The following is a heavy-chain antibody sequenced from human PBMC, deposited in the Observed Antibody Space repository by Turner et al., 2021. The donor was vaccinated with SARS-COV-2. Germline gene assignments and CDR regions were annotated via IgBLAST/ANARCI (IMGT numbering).Heavy chain of an antibody. V-gene: IGHV3-23*04. CDR2: ISVSGGST. Sequence: EVQLVESGGGLFQPGGSLSLSCAASGSTFSSYAMSWVRQAPGKGLEWVSSISVSGGSTYFADFVKGRFTISRDNFKNILYLQMNSLRAEDTAVYYCAKDPLSSRDGFDPWGQGTLVTVSS. CDR3: AKDPLSSRDGFDP. D-gene: IGHD3-10*01. CDR1: GSTFSSYA. J-gene: IGHJ5*02.